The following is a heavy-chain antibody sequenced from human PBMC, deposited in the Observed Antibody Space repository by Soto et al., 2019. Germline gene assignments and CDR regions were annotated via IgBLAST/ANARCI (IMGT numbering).Heavy chain of an antibody. Sequence: QVQLVQSGAEVKKPGASVKVSCKASGYTFTSYDINWVRQATGQGLEWMGWMNPNSGNTGYAQKFQGRVTMTRNTSISTAYMELSSLRSEDTAVYYCARVVGDCTNGVCLYYFDYWGQGTLVTVSS. D-gene: IGHD2-8*01. CDR1: GYTFTSYD. CDR2: MNPNSGNT. J-gene: IGHJ4*02. V-gene: IGHV1-8*01. CDR3: ARVVGDCTNGVCLYYFDY.